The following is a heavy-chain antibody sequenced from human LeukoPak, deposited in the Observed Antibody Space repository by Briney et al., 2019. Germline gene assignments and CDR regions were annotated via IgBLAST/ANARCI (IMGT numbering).Heavy chain of an antibody. V-gene: IGHV3-30*18. J-gene: IGHJ4*02. D-gene: IGHD6-19*01. CDR1: GYPFSGSD. CDR2: VSHEGSSK. Sequence: TGGSLRLSCAASGYPFSGSDIHWVRQAPGKELEWVAFVSHEGSSKSYAESVKGRFGISRDNSKSTTYLQMNGLRPDDTAVYYCAKTTGGWPRFFDHWGQGTLVAVSS. CDR3: AKTTGGWPRFFDH.